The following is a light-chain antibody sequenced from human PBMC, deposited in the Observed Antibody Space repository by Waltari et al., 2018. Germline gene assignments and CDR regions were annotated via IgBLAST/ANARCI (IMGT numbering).Light chain of an antibody. Sequence: DIQLTQSPSSLSASVVDRVTITCRASQDISNYLNWYQQKPGKAPKLLIYDASILETGVPSRCSGSQSGTDFTLTISSLLPEDIATYYCQRYDNLPVFAFGPGTKVDVK. J-gene: IGKJ3*01. V-gene: IGKV1-33*01. CDR1: QDISNY. CDR2: DAS. CDR3: QRYDNLPVFA.